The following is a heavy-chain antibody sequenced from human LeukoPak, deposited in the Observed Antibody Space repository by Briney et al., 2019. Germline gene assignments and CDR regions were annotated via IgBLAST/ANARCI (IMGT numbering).Heavy chain of an antibody. CDR3: ARVGHRKAAAGVFDY. J-gene: IGHJ4*02. CDR1: SGSISSRSDY. CDR2: VYYSGNS. V-gene: IGHV4-39*02. D-gene: IGHD6-13*01. Sequence: PETLSLTCTVSSGSISSRSDYWGWIRQPPGKGLEWIGSVYYSGNSYYKSSLKSRVTMSVDKSKNLVFLRLMSVTAADTAVYFCARVGHRKAAAGVFDYWGQGMLVTVSS.